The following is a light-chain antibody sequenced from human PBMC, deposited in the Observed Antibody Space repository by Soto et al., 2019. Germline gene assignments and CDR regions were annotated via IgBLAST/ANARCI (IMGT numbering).Light chain of an antibody. CDR3: QQTYSMPVT. CDR1: QSIASF. CDR2: AAS. Sequence: DIQMTQSPSSLSASVGDRVTITCRASQSIASFLNWYQQRPGTAPKLLISAASNLESGVPSRFSGRGSATDFTLSISSLQPEDFATYFCQQTYSMPVTFGQGTQL. J-gene: IGKJ2*01. V-gene: IGKV1-39*01.